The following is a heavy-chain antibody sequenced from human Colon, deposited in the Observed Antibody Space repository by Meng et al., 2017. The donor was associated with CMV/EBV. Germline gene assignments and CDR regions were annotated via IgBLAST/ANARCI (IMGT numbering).Heavy chain of an antibody. Sequence: GGSLRLSYAAFGFSFDGFAMHWVRQAPGKGLEWVSGIYWDSATTGYADSVKGRFTISRDDAKNSLYLQMNNLKPEDTALYYCARTWRRYDSGGYFDYWGQGTLVTVSS. CDR1: GFSFDGFA. CDR2: IYWDSATT. D-gene: IGHD3-22*01. J-gene: IGHJ4*02. V-gene: IGHV3-9*01. CDR3: ARTWRRYDSGGYFDY.